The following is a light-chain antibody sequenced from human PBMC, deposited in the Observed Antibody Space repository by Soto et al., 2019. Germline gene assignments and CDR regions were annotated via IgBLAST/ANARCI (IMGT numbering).Light chain of an antibody. CDR3: LQHNTYPGT. Sequence: DIQMTQSPSAMSASVGDRVTITCRASQDISNYLAWFQQKPGKVPRRLISAASSLKSGVPSRFSGSGSGTEFTHTTSSHQPEYLATNYCLQHNTYPGTFGQGTKVEIK. V-gene: IGKV1-17*03. J-gene: IGKJ1*01. CDR2: AAS. CDR1: QDISNY.